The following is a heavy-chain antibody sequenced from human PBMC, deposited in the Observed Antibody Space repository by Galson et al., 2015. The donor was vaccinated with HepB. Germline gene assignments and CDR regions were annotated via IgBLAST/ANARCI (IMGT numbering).Heavy chain of an antibody. J-gene: IGHJ4*02. V-gene: IGHV3-7*03. Sequence: SLRLSCAASGFSIDWMDWVRQAPGKSLERVANINQDGSEKYYVDSVKGRFTISRDNAKHSVYLQMNSLRAEDTAVYYCSRTLDDWGQGTLVRVSS. CDR1: GFSIDW. D-gene: IGHD3-16*01. CDR3: SRTLDD. CDR2: INQDGSEK.